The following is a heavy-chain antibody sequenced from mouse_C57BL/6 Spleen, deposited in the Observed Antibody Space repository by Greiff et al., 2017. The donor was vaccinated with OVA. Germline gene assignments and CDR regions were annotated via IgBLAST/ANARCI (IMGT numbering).Heavy chain of an antibody. J-gene: IGHJ3*01. D-gene: IGHD6-2*01. V-gene: IGHV1-50*01. CDR2: IDPSDSET. CDR1: GYTFTSYW. CDR3: ASFSGAWFAY. Sequence: QVQLQQPGAELVKPGASVKLSCKASGYTFTSYWMQWVKQRPGQGLEWIGEIDPSDSETNYNQKFKGKATLTVDTSSRTAYMQLSSLAAEDSAVYSFASFSGAWFAYWGQGTLVTVSA.